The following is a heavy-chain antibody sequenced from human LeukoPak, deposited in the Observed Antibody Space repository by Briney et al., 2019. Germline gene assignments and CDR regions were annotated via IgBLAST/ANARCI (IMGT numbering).Heavy chain of an antibody. Sequence: GASVKVSCKASGYTFPSYSIHWVRQAAGQRLEWMGWINAGNGDTKYSQKFQGRVTITRDTSASTAYMELSSLRSEDTAVYYCARSRSCDYWGQGTLVTVSS. CDR1: GYTFPSYS. CDR2: INAGNGDT. V-gene: IGHV1-3*01. CDR3: ARSRSCDY. J-gene: IGHJ4*02.